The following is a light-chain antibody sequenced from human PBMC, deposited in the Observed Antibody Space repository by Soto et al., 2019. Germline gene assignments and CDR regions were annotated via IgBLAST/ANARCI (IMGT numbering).Light chain of an antibody. CDR3: QQYYDNPFT. CDR2: WAS. Sequence: DFVMTQSPDSLAVSLGERASINCKSSQRVLYSSNKRNYLAWYQHKPGQPPKLLIYWASTRESGVPDRFSGSGSGTDFTLTISSLQAEDVAVYYCQQYYDNPFTFGPGTKVDIK. V-gene: IGKV4-1*01. J-gene: IGKJ3*01. CDR1: QRVLYSSNKRNY.